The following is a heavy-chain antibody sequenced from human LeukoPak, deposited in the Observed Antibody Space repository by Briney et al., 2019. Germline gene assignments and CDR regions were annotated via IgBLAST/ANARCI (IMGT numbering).Heavy chain of an antibody. Sequence: GGSLRLSCAASGFTFSSYGIHWVRQAPGKGLKWVAVISYDGSNKYYADSVKGRFTISRDNSENTLYLQMNSLRTEDAAVYFCAKDRIRLTTFGYYYYGMDVWGQGTTVTVSS. CDR1: GFTFSSYG. CDR2: ISYDGSNK. D-gene: IGHD3-16*01. CDR3: AKDRIRLTTFGYYYYGMDV. V-gene: IGHV3-30*18. J-gene: IGHJ6*02.